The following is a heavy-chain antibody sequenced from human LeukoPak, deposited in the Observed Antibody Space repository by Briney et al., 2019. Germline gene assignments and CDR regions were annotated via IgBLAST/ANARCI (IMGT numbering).Heavy chain of an antibody. CDR1: GFXFSSYA. CDR2: ISRSGGST. D-gene: IGHD6-19*01. V-gene: IGHV3-23*01. Sequence: GGSLRLSCAASGFXFSSYAMSWVRQAPGKGLKWVSGISRSGGSTYYADSVKGRFTISRDNSKSTLYLQMNSLRAEDTAVYYCAKGSFGSDWYEYDYWGQGTLVTVSS. J-gene: IGHJ4*02. CDR3: AKGSFGSDWYEYDY.